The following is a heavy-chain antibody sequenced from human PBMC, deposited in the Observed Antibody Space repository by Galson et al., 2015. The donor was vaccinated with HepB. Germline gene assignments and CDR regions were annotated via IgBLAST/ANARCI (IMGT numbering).Heavy chain of an antibody. CDR1: GDSISSYY. Sequence: TLSLTCTVSGDSISSYYWNWIRQPPGKGLEWIGFVYSSGSTSYNPSLKSRVTISVDTSKNQFSLKLTSVTAADTAVYYCARDEGYGGYDWGQGTLVTVSS. CDR2: VYSSGST. CDR3: ARDEGYGGYD. J-gene: IGHJ4*02. V-gene: IGHV4-59*01. D-gene: IGHD5-12*01.